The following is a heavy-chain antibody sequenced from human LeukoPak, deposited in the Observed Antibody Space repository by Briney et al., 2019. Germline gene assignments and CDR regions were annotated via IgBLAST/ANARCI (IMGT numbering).Heavy chain of an antibody. CDR1: GGSISSYY. D-gene: IGHD3-10*01. J-gene: IGHJ5*02. CDR3: ARGGYYGSGDDFRFDP. Sequence: SETLSLTCTVSGGSISSYYWSWIRQSPGKGLECIGYIHYTGSTNYNPSLKSRVTISVETSKNQFSLKLKSVTAADAAVYYCARGGYYGSGDDFRFDPWGQGTLVTVSS. V-gene: IGHV4-59*01. CDR2: IHYTGST.